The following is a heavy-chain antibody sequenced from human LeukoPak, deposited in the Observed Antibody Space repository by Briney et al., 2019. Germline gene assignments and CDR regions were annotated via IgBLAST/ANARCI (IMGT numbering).Heavy chain of an antibody. Sequence: PGGSLRLSCAASGFTVSSNYMSWVRQAPGKGLEWVSVIYSGGSTYYADSVKGRFTISRDNSKNTLYLQMNSLRAEDTAVYYCARDLGGSGYELDYWGQGTLVTVSS. CDR3: ARDLGGSGYELDY. CDR1: GFTVSSNY. V-gene: IGHV3-53*01. J-gene: IGHJ4*02. D-gene: IGHD3-22*01. CDR2: IYSGGST.